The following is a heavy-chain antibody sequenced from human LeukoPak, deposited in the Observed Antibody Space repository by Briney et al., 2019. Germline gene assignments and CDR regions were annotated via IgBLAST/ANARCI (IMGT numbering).Heavy chain of an antibody. CDR3: ASRGIAVAGTRVFDP. CDR2: ISSSGSTI. D-gene: IGHD6-19*01. V-gene: IGHV3-11*01. CDR1: GFTFSDYY. J-gene: IGHJ5*02. Sequence: GGSLRLSCAASGFTFSDYYMSWIRQAPGKGLEWVSYISSSGSTIYYADSVKSRFTISRDNAKNSLYLQMNSLRAEDTAVYYCASRGIAVAGTRVFDPWGQGTLVTVSS.